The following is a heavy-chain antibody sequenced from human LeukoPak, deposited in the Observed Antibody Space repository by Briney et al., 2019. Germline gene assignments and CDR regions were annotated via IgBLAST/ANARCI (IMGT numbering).Heavy chain of an antibody. D-gene: IGHD1-26*01. CDR3: ARDPPESDSGAFDI. CDR1: GGSISSSSYY. CDR2: IYYSGST. J-gene: IGHJ3*02. Sequence: SETLSLTCTVSGGSISSSSYYWGWIRQPPGKGLEWIGSIYYSGSTYYNPSLKSRVTISVDTSKNQFSLKLSSVTAADTAVYYCARDPPESDSGAFDIWGQGTMVTVSS. V-gene: IGHV4-39*07.